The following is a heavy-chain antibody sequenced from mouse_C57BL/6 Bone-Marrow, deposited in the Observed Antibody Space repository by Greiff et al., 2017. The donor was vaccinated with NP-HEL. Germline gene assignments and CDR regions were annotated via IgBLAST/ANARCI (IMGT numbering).Heavy chain of an antibody. V-gene: IGHV1-64*01. Sequence: QVQLQQPGAELVKPGASVKLSCTASGYTFTSYWMHWVKQRPGQGLEWIGMIHPNSGSTNYNEKFKSKATMTVDKSSSTAYMQLSSLTSEDSAVYYSARGYDGVGDYWGQGTTLTVSS. CDR3: ARGYDGVGDY. CDR2: IHPNSGST. D-gene: IGHD3-1*01. CDR1: GYTFTSYW. J-gene: IGHJ2*01.